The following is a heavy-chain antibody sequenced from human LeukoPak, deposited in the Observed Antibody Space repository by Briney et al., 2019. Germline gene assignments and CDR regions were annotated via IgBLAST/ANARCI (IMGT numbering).Heavy chain of an antibody. D-gene: IGHD3-22*01. J-gene: IGHJ4*02. Sequence: SETLSLTCTVSGGSTSSYYWSWIRQPPGKGLEWIGYIYYSGSTNYNPSLKSRVTISVDTSKNQFSLKLSSVTAADTAVYYCARDGGDYYDSSGFDYWGQGTLVTVSS. V-gene: IGHV4-59*01. CDR2: IYYSGST. CDR1: GGSTSSYY. CDR3: ARDGGDYYDSSGFDY.